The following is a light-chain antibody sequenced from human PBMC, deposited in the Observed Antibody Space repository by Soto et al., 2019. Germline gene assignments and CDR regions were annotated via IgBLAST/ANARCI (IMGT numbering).Light chain of an antibody. CDR3: QQYNEWPPFT. Sequence: EIVITPSPATLSALSGERATLSRRASQSVRSNLAWYQQRPGQAHRLVLYAASTRATGIPDRFSGSVSGTEFTLTISSLQSEDFAVYYCQQYNEWPPFTFGQGTRLEIK. CDR2: AAS. J-gene: IGKJ5*01. V-gene: IGKV3-15*01. CDR1: QSVRSN.